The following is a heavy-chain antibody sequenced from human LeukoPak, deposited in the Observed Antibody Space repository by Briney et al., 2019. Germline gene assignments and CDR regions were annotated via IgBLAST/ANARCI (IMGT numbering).Heavy chain of an antibody. CDR1: GDSVSSNGAA. J-gene: IGHJ4*02. CDR2: TYYRSKWNN. V-gene: IGHV6-1*01. CDR3: AREYYGSGSYPPNLDY. D-gene: IGHD3-10*01. Sequence: SQTLSLTCAISGDSVSSNGAAWNWIRQSPSRGLEWLGRTYYRSKWNNDYAVSVKSRITINPDTSKNQFSLQLNSVTPEDTAVYYCAREYYGSGSYPPNLDYWGQGTLVTVSS.